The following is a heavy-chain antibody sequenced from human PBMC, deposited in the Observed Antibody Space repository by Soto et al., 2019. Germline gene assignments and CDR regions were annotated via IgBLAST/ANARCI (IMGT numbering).Heavy chain of an antibody. D-gene: IGHD2-21*02. CDR1: GLTFRTFA. J-gene: IGHJ4*02. Sequence: EVQLLESGGGLVQPGGSLRLSCAASGLTFRTFAMSWVRQAPGKGLEWVSAISVSGGSTYYADSVKGRFTMSRDNSNNSVYLQMNSLRAEDTAVYYCARGGGDTYFDYWGQGTLVTVSS. CDR3: ARGGGDTYFDY. CDR2: ISVSGGST. V-gene: IGHV3-23*01.